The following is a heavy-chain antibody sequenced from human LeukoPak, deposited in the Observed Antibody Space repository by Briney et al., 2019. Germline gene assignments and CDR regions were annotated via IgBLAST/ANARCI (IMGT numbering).Heavy chain of an antibody. CDR1: GFTFSSYV. D-gene: IGHD1-26*01. CDR3: ASRSGSKQT. CDR2: ISASATTT. V-gene: IGHV3-23*01. J-gene: IGHJ5*02. Sequence: GGSLRLSCAASGFTFSSYVMTWVRQAPGKGLEWVSSISASATTTYHADPVKGRFTISRDNSKNTLYLQMNSLRAEDTAVYYCASRSGSKQTWGQGALVTVSS.